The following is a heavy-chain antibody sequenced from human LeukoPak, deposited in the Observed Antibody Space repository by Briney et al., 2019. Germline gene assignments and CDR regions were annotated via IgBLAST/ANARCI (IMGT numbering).Heavy chain of an antibody. Sequence: GSSVKVSCKASGGTFSIYAISWVRQAPGQGLEWMGRIISIFGTANYAQKFQGGVTITTDASTSTAYMELSSLRSEDTAVYYCARGPYSSSWYSGDYYYYYMDVWGKGTTVTVSS. J-gene: IGHJ6*03. CDR3: ARGPYSSSWYSGDYYYYYMDV. V-gene: IGHV1-69*05. CDR2: IISIFGTA. D-gene: IGHD6-13*01. CDR1: GGTFSIYA.